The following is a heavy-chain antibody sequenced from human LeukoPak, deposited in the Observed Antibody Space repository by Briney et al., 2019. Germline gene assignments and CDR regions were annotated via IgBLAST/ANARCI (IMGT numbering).Heavy chain of an antibody. CDR1: GYTFTSHG. Sequence: ASVKVSCKASGYTFTSHGITWVRQAPGQGLEWMGWISTYNVNTNYAQTLQGRVTMTTDTSTDTAYMELSSLRSEDTAVYYCATLGDSSGYSPDYWGQGTLVTVSS. CDR2: ISTYNVNT. J-gene: IGHJ4*02. D-gene: IGHD3-22*01. V-gene: IGHV1-18*04. CDR3: ATLGDSSGYSPDY.